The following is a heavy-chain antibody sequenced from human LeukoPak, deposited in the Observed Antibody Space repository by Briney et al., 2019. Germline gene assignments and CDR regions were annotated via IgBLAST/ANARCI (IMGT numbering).Heavy chain of an antibody. D-gene: IGHD1-26*01. CDR3: ASSQEPHQVDY. Sequence: GSVRVSCPASGYTFTSYYMHWVRQAPGQGLEWVGIINSNGGRTSYAQKFQGRVTMTRCTSTSTVYMELSSVRSEDTAVYYCASSQEPHQVDYWGQGTLVTVSS. V-gene: IGHV1-46*01. J-gene: IGHJ4*02. CDR1: GYTFTSYY. CDR2: INSNGGRT.